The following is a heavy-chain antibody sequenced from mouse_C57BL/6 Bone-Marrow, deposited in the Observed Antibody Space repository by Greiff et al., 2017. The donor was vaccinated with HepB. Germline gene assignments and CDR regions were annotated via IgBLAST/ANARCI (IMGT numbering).Heavy chain of an antibody. CDR3: ARWRDYDQAWFAY. V-gene: IGHV1-50*01. CDR2: IDPSDSYT. Sequence: QVQLQQPGAELVKPGASVKLSCKASGYTFTSYWMQWVNQRPGQGLEWIGEIDPSDSYTNYNQKFKDKATLTVDTSSSTAYMQLSSLTSEDSAVYYCARWRDYDQAWFAYWGQGTLVTVSA. D-gene: IGHD2-4*01. J-gene: IGHJ3*01. CDR1: GYTFTSYW.